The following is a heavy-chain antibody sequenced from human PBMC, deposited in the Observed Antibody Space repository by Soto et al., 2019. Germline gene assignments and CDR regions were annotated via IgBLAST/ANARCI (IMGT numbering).Heavy chain of an antibody. D-gene: IGHD6-13*01. Sequence: QVQLVQSGAEVKKPGSSVKVSCKASGGTFSSYAISWVRQAPGQGLEWMVGIIPIFGTANYAQKFQGRVTITADESTSTAYMELSSLRSEDTAVYYCARVSQDGLAAAGSRRDYYYYGMDVWGQGTTVTVSS. J-gene: IGHJ6*02. V-gene: IGHV1-69*01. CDR1: GGTFSSYA. CDR3: ARVSQDGLAAAGSRRDYYYYGMDV. CDR2: IIPIFGTA.